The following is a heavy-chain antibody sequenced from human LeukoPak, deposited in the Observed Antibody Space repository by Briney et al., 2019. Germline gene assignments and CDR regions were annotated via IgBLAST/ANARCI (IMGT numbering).Heavy chain of an antibody. CDR3: ARGITGSNNWFDP. J-gene: IGHJ5*02. CDR1: GFTVSSTY. V-gene: IGHV3-53*01. Sequence: GGSLRLSCAASGFTVSSTYMSWLRQAPGKGLEWVSLIYTGGTTYYADSVKGRFTIARDNSDNTLYLQMNIQRAEDAAVYYCARGITGSNNWFDPWGQGTLVTVSS. CDR2: IYTGGTT. D-gene: IGHD1-20*01.